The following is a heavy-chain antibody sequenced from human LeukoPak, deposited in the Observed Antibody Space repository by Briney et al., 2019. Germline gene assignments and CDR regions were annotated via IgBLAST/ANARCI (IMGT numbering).Heavy chain of an antibody. D-gene: IGHD5-18*01. CDR2: ISGSGGGT. Sequence: PGGSLRLSCAASGFTFSNSAMSWVRQAPGKGLEWVSPISGSGGGTYYADSVKGRVTISRDNSKNTLYVQMKSLRAADTAVYYCAKAAGRGYNYGDYFDYWGQGTLVTVSS. CDR1: GFTFSNSA. J-gene: IGHJ4*02. CDR3: AKAAGRGYNYGDYFDY. V-gene: IGHV3-23*01.